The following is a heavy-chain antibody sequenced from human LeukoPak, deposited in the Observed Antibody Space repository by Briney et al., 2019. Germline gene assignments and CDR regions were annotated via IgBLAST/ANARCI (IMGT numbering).Heavy chain of an antibody. CDR3: ARVLYFRENSYAGPFDQ. D-gene: IGHD5-18*01. J-gene: IGHJ4*02. Sequence: GGSLRLSCEASGFIFSNFWMSWVRQAPGKGLEWVANIREDGSEAYYVDFVKGRFTISRDNDKNSLHLQMNSLRVEDTAVYYCARVLYFRENSYAGPFDQWGLGTLVTVSS. CDR1: GFIFSNFW. V-gene: IGHV3-7*01. CDR2: IREDGSEA.